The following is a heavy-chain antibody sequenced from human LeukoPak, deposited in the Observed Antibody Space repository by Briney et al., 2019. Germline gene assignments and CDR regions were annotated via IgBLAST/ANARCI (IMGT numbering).Heavy chain of an antibody. D-gene: IGHD2-21*02. CDR1: GGSFSGYY. Sequence: SETLSLTCAVYGGSFSGYYWSWIRQPPGKGLEWIGEINRSGSTNYNPSLKSRVTISVDTSKNQFSLKLSSVTAADTAVYYCAAREVTRTFQHWGQGTLVTVSS. CDR3: AAREVTRTFQH. J-gene: IGHJ1*01. CDR2: INRSGST. V-gene: IGHV4-34*01.